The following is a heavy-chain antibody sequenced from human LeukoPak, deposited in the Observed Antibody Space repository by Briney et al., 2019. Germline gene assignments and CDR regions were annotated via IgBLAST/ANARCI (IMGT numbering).Heavy chain of an antibody. CDR3: AREEKRYCSGGSCKPGY. CDR1: GYTFTGYY. V-gene: IGHV1-2*02. J-gene: IGHJ4*02. Sequence: ASVKVSCKASGYTFTGYYMHWVRQAPGQGLEWMGWINPNSGGTNYAQKFQGRVTMTRVTSISTAYMELSRLRSDDTAVYYCAREEKRYCSGGSCKPGYWGQGTLVTVSS. D-gene: IGHD2-15*01. CDR2: INPNSGGT.